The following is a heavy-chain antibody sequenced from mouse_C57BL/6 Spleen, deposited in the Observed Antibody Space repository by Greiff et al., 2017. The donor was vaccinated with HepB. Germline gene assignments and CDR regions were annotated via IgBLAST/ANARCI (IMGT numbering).Heavy chain of an antibody. J-gene: IGHJ1*03. CDR3: ARGILRLLSYWYFDV. CDR1: GYSITSSYY. V-gene: IGHV3-6*01. D-gene: IGHD1-2*01. CDR2: ISYDGSN. Sequence: VQLQESGPGLVKPSQSLSLTCSVTGYSITSSYYWNWIRQFPGNKLEWMGYISYDGSNNYNPSLKNRISITRDTSKNQFFLKLNSVTTEDTATYYCARGILRLLSYWYFDVWGTGTTVTVSS.